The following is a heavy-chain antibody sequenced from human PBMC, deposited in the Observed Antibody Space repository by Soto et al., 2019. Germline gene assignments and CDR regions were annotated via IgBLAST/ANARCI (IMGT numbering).Heavy chain of an antibody. CDR3: ARTYYYGSGSYSYNLFDP. J-gene: IGHJ5*02. CDR1: SGSISSSNW. V-gene: IGHV4-4*02. D-gene: IGHD3-10*01. CDR2: IYHSGST. Sequence: PSETLSLTCVVSSGSISSSNWWSWVRQPPGKGLEWIGEIYHSGSTNYNPSLKSRVTISVDKSENQFSLKLSSVTAADTAVYYCARTYYYGSGSYSYNLFDPWGQGTLVTVSS.